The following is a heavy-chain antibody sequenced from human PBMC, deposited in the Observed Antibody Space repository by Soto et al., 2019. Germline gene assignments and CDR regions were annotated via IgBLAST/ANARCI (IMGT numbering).Heavy chain of an antibody. J-gene: IGHJ4*02. Sequence: PGGSLRLSCAASGFTFSTYTMNWVRQAPGKGLEWLSYISSGGSTTYYADSVKGRFTISRDNAKNSLYLQMNSLRDEDTAVYYCARDRGLVLYNFDYWGQGTLVTVSS. D-gene: IGHD2-8*01. CDR2: ISSGGSTT. CDR3: ARDRGLVLYNFDY. CDR1: GFTFSTYT. V-gene: IGHV3-48*02.